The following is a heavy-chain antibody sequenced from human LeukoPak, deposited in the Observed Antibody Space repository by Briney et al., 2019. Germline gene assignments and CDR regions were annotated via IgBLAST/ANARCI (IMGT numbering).Heavy chain of an antibody. CDR3: ARDIGGDYYYDSSGSFAFDI. D-gene: IGHD3-22*01. CDR1: GGSISSSSYY. CDR2: IYYSGST. V-gene: IGHV4-39*07. Sequence: SETLSLTCTVSGGSISSSSYYWGWIRQPPGKGLEWIGSIYYSGSTYYNPSLKSRVTISVDTSKNQFSLKLSSVTAADTAVYYCARDIGGDYYYDSSGSFAFDIWGQGTMVIVSS. J-gene: IGHJ3*02.